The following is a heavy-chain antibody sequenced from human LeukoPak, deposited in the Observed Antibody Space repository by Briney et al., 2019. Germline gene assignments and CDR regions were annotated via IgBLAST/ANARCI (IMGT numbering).Heavy chain of an antibody. J-gene: IGHJ3*02. CDR3: AREGPSHSSAAFDI. CDR2: IKQDGSEK. Sequence: GGPLRLSCAASGFTFSTYWMSWVRQAPGKGLEWVANIKQDGSEKYYVDSVKGRFTISRDNAKNSLYLQMNSLRAEDTAVYYCAREGPSHSSAAFDIWGQGTMVTVSS. D-gene: IGHD3-22*01. CDR1: GFTFSTYW. V-gene: IGHV3-7*01.